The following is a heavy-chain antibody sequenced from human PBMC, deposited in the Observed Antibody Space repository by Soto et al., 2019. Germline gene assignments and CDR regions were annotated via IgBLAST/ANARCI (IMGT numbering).Heavy chain of an antibody. J-gene: IGHJ6*02. Sequence: SETLSLTCTVSGGSISSYYWSWIRQPPGKGLEWIGYIYYSGSTNYNPSLKSRVTISVDTSKNQFSLKLSSVTAADTAVYYCARRTDYGDYSYYYGMDVWGQGTTVTVSS. V-gene: IGHV4-59*08. D-gene: IGHD4-17*01. CDR2: IYYSGST. CDR3: ARRTDYGDYSYYYGMDV. CDR1: GGSISSYY.